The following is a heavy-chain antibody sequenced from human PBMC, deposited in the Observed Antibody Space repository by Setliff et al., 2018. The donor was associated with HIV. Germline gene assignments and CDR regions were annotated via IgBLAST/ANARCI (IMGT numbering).Heavy chain of an antibody. V-gene: IGHV4-39*07. J-gene: IGHJ4*02. CDR2: VYYTGST. CDR1: GGSVSNSSYY. D-gene: IGHD6-13*01. CDR3: ARDGGSSWPCDY. Sequence: SETLSLTCSVSGGSVSNSSYYWGWIRQPPGKGLEWIGNVYYTGSTYYNPSLKSRVTMSVDTSKNQFSLKLTSLTAADTAVYYCARDGGSSWPCDYWGQGTLVTVSS.